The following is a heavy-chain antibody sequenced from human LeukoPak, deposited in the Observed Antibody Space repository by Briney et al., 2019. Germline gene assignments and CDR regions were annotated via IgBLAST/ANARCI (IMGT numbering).Heavy chain of an antibody. CDR2: ISSSSSTI. CDR1: GFTFSSYS. Sequence: PGGSLRLSCAASGFTFSSYSMNWVRQAPGKGLEWVSYISSSSSTIYYADSVKGRFTISRDSAKNSLYLQMSSLRDDDTAVYYCKPPRDGSYPFDYWGQGTLVTVSS. J-gene: IGHJ4*02. CDR3: KPPRDGSYPFDY. V-gene: IGHV3-48*02. D-gene: IGHD1-26*01.